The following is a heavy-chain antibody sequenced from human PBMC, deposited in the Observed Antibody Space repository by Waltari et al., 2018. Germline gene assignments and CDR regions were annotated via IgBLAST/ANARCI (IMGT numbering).Heavy chain of an antibody. Sequence: QVQLQESGPGLVKPSETLSLTCTVSGGSISSYYWSWIRQPAGKGLEWIGRIYTSGSTNYNPSLKSRVTMSVDTSKNQFSLKLSSVTAADTAVYYCARDLPASYHPYHLGLAAGDAFDIWGQGTMVTVSS. D-gene: IGHD6-13*01. J-gene: IGHJ3*02. CDR3: ARDLPASYHPYHLGLAAGDAFDI. CDR1: GGSISSYY. V-gene: IGHV4-4*07. CDR2: IYTSGST.